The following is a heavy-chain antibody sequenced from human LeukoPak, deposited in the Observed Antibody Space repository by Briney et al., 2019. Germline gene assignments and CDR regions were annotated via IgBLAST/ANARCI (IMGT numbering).Heavy chain of an antibody. CDR3: ARTGGSWDY. J-gene: IGHJ4*02. V-gene: IGHV4-31*11. D-gene: IGHD1-26*01. CDR2: IYYSGST. Sequence: SETLSLTCAVYGGSFSGYYWSWIRQHPGKGLEWIGYIYYSGSTYYNPSLKGRVTISVDTSKNQFSLKLSSVTAADTAVYYCARTGGSWDYWGQGTLVTVSS. CDR1: GGSFSGYY.